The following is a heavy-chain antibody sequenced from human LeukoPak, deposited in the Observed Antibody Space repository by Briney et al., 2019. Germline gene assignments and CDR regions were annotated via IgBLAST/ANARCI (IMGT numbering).Heavy chain of an antibody. D-gene: IGHD3-16*01. Sequence: GGSLRLSCAVSGFIFGNAWMSWVRQAPGKGLEWVSAISGSGGSTYYADSVKGRFTISRDNSKNTLYLQMNSLRAEDTAVYYCAKRGGSHFDYWGQGTLVTVSS. CDR3: AKRGGSHFDY. V-gene: IGHV3-23*01. CDR1: GFIFGNAW. CDR2: ISGSGGST. J-gene: IGHJ4*02.